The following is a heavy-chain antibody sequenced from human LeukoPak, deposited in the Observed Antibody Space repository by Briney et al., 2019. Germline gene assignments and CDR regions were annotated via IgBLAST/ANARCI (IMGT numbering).Heavy chain of an antibody. J-gene: IGHJ4*02. CDR3: ARDRGSYCGGDCHFDY. Sequence: GASVKVSCKASGYTFTSYGISWVRQAPGQGLEWMGWISAYNGSTNYAQKLQGRVTMTTDTSTSTAYMELRSLRSDDTAVYYCARDRGSYCGGDCHFDYWGQGTLVTVSS. CDR2: ISAYNGST. V-gene: IGHV1-18*01. CDR1: GYTFTSYG. D-gene: IGHD2-21*02.